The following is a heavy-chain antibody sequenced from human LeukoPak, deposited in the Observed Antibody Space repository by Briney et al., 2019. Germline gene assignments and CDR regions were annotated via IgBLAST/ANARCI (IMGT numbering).Heavy chain of an antibody. CDR1: GYTFTSYY. CDR2: INPSGGST. J-gene: IGHJ4*02. CDR3: ASQFAMVRGVIAY. D-gene: IGHD3-10*01. Sequence: GASVKVSCKASGYTFTSYYMHWVRQAPGQGLEWMGIINPSGGSTSYAQKFQGRVTMTRDTSTSTVYMELSSLRSEDTAAYYCASQFAMVRGVIAYWGQGTLVTVSS. V-gene: IGHV1-46*01.